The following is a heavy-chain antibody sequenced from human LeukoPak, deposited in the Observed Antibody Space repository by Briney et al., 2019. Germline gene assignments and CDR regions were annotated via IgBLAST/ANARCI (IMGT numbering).Heavy chain of an antibody. CDR3: AKDQVYSYGLFDY. Sequence: GGSLRLSCAASGFTFSSYWMSWVRQAPGKGLEWVANIKQDGSEKYYVDSVKGRFTISRDNAKNSLYLQMNSLRAEDTAVYYCAKDQVYSYGLFDYWGQGTLVTVSS. CDR1: GFTFSSYW. V-gene: IGHV3-7*03. CDR2: IKQDGSEK. D-gene: IGHD5-18*01. J-gene: IGHJ4*02.